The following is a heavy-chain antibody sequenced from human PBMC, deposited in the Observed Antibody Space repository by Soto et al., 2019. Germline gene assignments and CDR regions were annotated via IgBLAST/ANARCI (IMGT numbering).Heavy chain of an antibody. J-gene: IGHJ1*01. CDR2: IYSGGST. CDR1: GFTVSSNY. V-gene: IGHV3-53*04. Sequence: GGSLRLSCAASGFTVSSNYMSWVRQAPGKGLEWVSVIYSGGSTYYADSVKGRFTISRHNSKNTLYLQMNSLRAEDTAVYYCARAKDCSGGSCYFQHWGQGTLVTVSS. D-gene: IGHD2-15*01. CDR3: ARAKDCSGGSCYFQH.